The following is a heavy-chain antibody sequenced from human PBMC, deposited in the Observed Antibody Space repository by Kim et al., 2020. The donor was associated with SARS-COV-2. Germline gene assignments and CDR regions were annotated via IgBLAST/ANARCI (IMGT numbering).Heavy chain of an antibody. CDR2: IIPIFGTA. CDR3: AGDLAYATRSWFDP. Sequence: SVKVSCKASGGTFSSYAISWVRQAPGQGLEWMGGIIPIFGTANYAQKFQGRVTITADESTSTAYMELSSLRSEDTAVYYCAGDLAYATRSWFDPWGQGTLVTVSS. D-gene: IGHD2-8*01. V-gene: IGHV1-69*13. CDR1: GGTFSSYA. J-gene: IGHJ5*02.